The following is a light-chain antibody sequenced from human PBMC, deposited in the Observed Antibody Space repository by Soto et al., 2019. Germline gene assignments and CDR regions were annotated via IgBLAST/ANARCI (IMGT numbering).Light chain of an antibody. CDR2: GAH. J-gene: IGKJ1*01. CDR1: QSVSTNY. Sequence: EIVLTQSLGILSLSPAGRARLXCRASQSVSTNYLAWFQQKPGQAPRLLIYGAHIRAIGIADRFRGSGSGTDFTLTISRLEPEDFAVYYCQQYHSLPRTFGQGTKVDI. V-gene: IGKV3-20*01. CDR3: QQYHSLPRT.